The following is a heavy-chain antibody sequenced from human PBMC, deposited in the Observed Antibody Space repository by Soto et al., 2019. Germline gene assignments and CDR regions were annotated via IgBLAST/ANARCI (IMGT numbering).Heavy chain of an antibody. D-gene: IGHD1-26*01. CDR2: ISGRGYST. V-gene: IGHV3-23*01. CDR1: GFTFSSYA. CDR3: ARRGSGSYYDY. J-gene: IGHJ4*02. Sequence: EVQLLESGGGLVQPGGSLRLSCAASGFTFSSYAMRWVRQAPVKGPEWVSAISGRGYSTYYADSVKGRFTISRDNSKNTLYLQMNSLRAEDTAVYYCARRGSGSYYDYLGQGTLVTVSS.